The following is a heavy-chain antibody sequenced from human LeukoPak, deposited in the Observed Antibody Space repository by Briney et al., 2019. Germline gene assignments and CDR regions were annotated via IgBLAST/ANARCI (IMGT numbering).Heavy chain of an antibody. CDR2: IVVGSGNT. Sequence: GASVKVSCKASGFTFTSSAMQWVRQARGQRLEWIGWIVVGSGNTNYAQRFQERVTITRDMSTSTAYMELSSLRSEDTAVYYCAAEGGGGTFDIWGQGTMVTVSS. V-gene: IGHV1-58*02. J-gene: IGHJ3*02. D-gene: IGHD4-23*01. CDR1: GFTFTSSA. CDR3: AAEGGGGTFDI.